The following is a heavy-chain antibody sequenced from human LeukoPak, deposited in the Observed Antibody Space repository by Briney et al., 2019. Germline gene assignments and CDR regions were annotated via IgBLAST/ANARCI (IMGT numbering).Heavy chain of an antibody. V-gene: IGHV3-23*01. CDR1: GFTFTTYG. CDR3: AKDSHWILFDD. J-gene: IGHJ4*02. D-gene: IGHD2-2*03. CDR2: IGGSGTRT. Sequence: GGSLRLSCSASGFTFTTYGMNWVRQAPGKGLEWVSGIGGSGTRTYYADSVKGRFTISRDNSKNTLYLQMNTLRDEDTAVYYCAKDSHWILFDDWGQGTLVTVSS.